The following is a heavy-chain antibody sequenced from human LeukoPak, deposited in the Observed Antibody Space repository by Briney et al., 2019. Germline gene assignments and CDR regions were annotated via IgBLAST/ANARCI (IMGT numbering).Heavy chain of an antibody. V-gene: IGHV1-8*01. CDR1: GYTFTSYD. CDR3: ARGKFPAALRIALTDYYYYMDV. D-gene: IGHD6-13*01. Sequence: ASVKVSCKASGYTFTSYDINWVRQATGQGLEWMGWRNPNSGNTGYAQKFQGRVTMTRNTSISTAYMELSSLRSEDTAVYYCARGKFPAALRIALTDYYYYMDVWGKGTTVTVSS. J-gene: IGHJ6*03. CDR2: RNPNSGNT.